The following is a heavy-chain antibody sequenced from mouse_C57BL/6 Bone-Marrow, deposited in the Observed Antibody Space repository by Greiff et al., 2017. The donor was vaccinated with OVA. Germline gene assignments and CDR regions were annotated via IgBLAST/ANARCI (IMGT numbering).Heavy chain of an antibody. J-gene: IGHJ3*01. CDR1: GYTFTDYY. CDR2: INPYNGGT. CDR3: ARPGNYVGFAY. D-gene: IGHD2-1*01. Sequence: EVQLQQSGPVLVKPGASVKMSCKASGYTFTDYYMNWVKQSHGKSLEWIGVINPYNGGTSYNQKFKGKATLTVDKSSSTAYMELNVLTSEDSAVYYCARPGNYVGFAYWGQGTLVTVSA. V-gene: IGHV1-19*01.